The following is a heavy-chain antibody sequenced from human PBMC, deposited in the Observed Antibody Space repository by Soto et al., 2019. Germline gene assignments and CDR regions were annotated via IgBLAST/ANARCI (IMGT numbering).Heavy chain of an antibody. CDR1: GYTFTGHY. Sequence: PSAKVSFKAPGYTFTGHYIYWVLQAPGPGLEWIGWINPNSGDTNLAEKFQGRVTMTRDTSISTIYMELSRLASDDTAAYFCARGIVVRGQGWFDPWGQGTLVTVSS. D-gene: IGHD2-15*01. CDR3: ARGIVVRGQGWFDP. J-gene: IGHJ5*02. V-gene: IGHV1-2*02. CDR2: INPNSGDT.